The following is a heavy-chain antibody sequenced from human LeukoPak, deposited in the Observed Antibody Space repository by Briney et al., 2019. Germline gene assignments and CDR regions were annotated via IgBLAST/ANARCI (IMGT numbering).Heavy chain of an antibody. V-gene: IGHV4-34*01. CDR3: ARWAIYYDILTGSSVYYFDY. CDR1: GGSFSGYY. D-gene: IGHD3-9*01. J-gene: IGHJ4*02. CDR2: INHSGST. Sequence: SETLSLTCAVYGGSFSGYYWSWIRQPPGKGLEWIGEINHSGSTNYNPSLKSRVTISVDTSKNQFSLKLSSVTAADSAVYYCARWAIYYDILTGSSVYYFDYWGQGTLVTVSS.